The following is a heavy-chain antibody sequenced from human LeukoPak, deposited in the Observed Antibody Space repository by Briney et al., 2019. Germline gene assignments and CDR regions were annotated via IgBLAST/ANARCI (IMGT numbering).Heavy chain of an antibody. V-gene: IGHV3-23*01. Sequence: GGSLRLSCEASRFTFSSYAMSWVRQAPGKGLEWVSGISGSGGSTYYADSVKGRFTISRDNSKNTLYLQMNSLRAEDTAVYYCAKDRFGAFDYWGQGTLVTVSS. CDR1: RFTFSSYA. J-gene: IGHJ4*02. D-gene: IGHD3-3*01. CDR3: AKDRFGAFDY. CDR2: ISGSGGST.